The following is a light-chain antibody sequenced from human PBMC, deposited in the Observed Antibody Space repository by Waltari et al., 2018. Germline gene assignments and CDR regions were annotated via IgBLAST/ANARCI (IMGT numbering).Light chain of an antibody. CDR3: CTCTSSSSYV. V-gene: IGLV2-14*03. Sequence: QSALTQPASVSGSPGQSITISCSGITHDVDGHKVFPWYQHHPGQAPKLLIYDVTNRPSGVTNRFSGSKSGNTASLSISGLRAEDEAVYHCCTCTSSSSYVFGGGTKVTVL. J-gene: IGLJ2*01. CDR1: THDVDGHKV. CDR2: DVT.